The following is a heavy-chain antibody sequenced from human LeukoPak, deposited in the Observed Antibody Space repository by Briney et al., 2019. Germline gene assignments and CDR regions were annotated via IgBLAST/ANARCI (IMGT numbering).Heavy chain of an antibody. CDR1: GYSFTSYW. D-gene: IGHD1-20*01. V-gene: IGHV5-51*01. CDR2: IYPGDSDT. Sequence: PGESLKISCKGSGYSFTSYWIGWVRQMPGKGLEWMGIIYPGDSDTRYSPSFQGQVTISADKSISTAYPQWSSLKASDTAMYYCARAITGTDRSVDYWGQGTLVTVSS. CDR3: ARAITGTDRSVDY. J-gene: IGHJ4*02.